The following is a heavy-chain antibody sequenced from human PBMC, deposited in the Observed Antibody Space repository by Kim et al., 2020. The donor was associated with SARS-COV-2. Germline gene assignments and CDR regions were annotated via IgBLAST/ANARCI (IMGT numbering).Heavy chain of an antibody. D-gene: IGHD3-9*01. Sequence: GGSLRLSCAASGFTFDDYAMHWVRQAPGKGLEWVSGISWNSGSIGYADSVKGRFTISRDNAKNSLYLQMNSLRAEDTALYYCAKDPNYDISVYGMDVWGQGTTVTVSS. CDR2: ISWNSGSI. J-gene: IGHJ6*02. CDR1: GFTFDDYA. V-gene: IGHV3-9*01. CDR3: AKDPNYDISVYGMDV.